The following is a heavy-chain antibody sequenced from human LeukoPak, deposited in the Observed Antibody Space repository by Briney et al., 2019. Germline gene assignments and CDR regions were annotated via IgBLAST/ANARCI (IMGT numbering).Heavy chain of an antibody. Sequence: HSGGSLRLSCVASGFTFSSYAMSWVRQAPGKGLEWVSAISGSGGSTYYADSVKGRFTISRDNAKNSLYLQMNSLRAEDTAVYYCARGTKYDSSGYYYEDDAFDIWGQGTMVTVSS. CDR2: ISGSGGST. V-gene: IGHV3-23*01. CDR1: GFTFSSYA. D-gene: IGHD3-22*01. J-gene: IGHJ3*02. CDR3: ARGTKYDSSGYYYEDDAFDI.